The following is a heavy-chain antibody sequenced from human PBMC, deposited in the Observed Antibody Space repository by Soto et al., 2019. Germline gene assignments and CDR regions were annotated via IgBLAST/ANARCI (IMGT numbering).Heavy chain of an antibody. V-gene: IGHV3-7*01. CDR2: IKEDGSKK. CDR1: GFAFSIYW. CDR3: VRENNGGPEF. D-gene: IGHD1-20*01. Sequence: EVPLVESGGGLVQPGGSLRLSCAASGFAFSIYWMMWVRQAPGKGLEWVANIKEDGSKKYHVDSVKGRFTISRDNAKNSLYLQLNSLRAEDTAIYYCVRENNGGPEFWGQGTMVTVSS. J-gene: IGHJ4*02.